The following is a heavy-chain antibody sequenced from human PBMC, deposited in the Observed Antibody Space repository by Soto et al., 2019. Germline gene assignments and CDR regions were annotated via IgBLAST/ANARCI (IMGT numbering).Heavy chain of an antibody. J-gene: IGHJ6*02. D-gene: IGHD3-3*01. CDR1: GYTFTSYG. CDR2: ISAYNGNT. V-gene: IGHV1-18*04. Sequence: ASVKVSCKASGYTFTSYGISWVRQAPGQGLEWMGWISAYNGNTNYAQKLQGRVTMTTDTSTGTAYMELRSLRSDDTAVYYCARVLYYDFWSGPYYYYYGMDVWGQGTTVTVSS. CDR3: ARVLYYDFWSGPYYYYYGMDV.